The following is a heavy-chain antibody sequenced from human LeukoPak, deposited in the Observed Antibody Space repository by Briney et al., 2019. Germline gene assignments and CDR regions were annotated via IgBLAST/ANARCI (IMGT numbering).Heavy chain of an antibody. CDR3: ARGRGDY. J-gene: IGHJ4*02. Sequence: GGSLRLSCAASGFTFSTYWMTWVRQAPGKGPESVATITQDGSDKYYVDSVKGRFAISRDNAKNSLFLQMNSLRVEDTAVYYCARGRGDYWGQGTLVTVSS. D-gene: IGHD1-26*01. CDR2: ITQDGSDK. CDR1: GFTFSTYW. V-gene: IGHV3-7*01.